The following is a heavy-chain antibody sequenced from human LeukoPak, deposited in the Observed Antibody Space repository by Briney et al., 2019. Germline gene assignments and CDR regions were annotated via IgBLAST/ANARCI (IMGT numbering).Heavy chain of an antibody. CDR2: ISSSSGDI. CDR3: VNSRDY. J-gene: IGHJ4*02. CDR1: GVTFSSYS. V-gene: IGHV3-21*01. Sequence: GGTLRLSCAASGVTFSSYSMNWVRQAPGKGLEWVSSISSSSGDIYYADSVKGRFTISRDHAKNSLSPQMSSLRAEDTAVYYCVNSRDYWGQGTLVTVSS.